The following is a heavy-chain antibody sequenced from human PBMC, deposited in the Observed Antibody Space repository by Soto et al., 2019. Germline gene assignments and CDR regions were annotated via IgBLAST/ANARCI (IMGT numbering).Heavy chain of an antibody. D-gene: IGHD2-15*01. CDR3: SLGYCSGGSCSGFAYYYGMDV. V-gene: IGHV1-18*01. CDR1: GYTFTSYG. CDR2: ISAYNGNT. J-gene: IGHJ6*02. Sequence: ASVKVSCKASGYTFTSYGISWVRQAPGQALEWMGWISAYNGNTNYAQKLQGRVTMTTDTSTSTAYMELRSLRSDDTAVYYCSLGYCSGGSCSGFAYYYGMDVWGQGTTVTVSS.